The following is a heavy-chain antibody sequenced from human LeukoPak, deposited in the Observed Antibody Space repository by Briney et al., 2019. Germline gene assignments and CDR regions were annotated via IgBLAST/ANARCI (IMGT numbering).Heavy chain of an antibody. CDR1: GGTFGSYV. V-gene: IGHV1-69*13. CDR3: ARGVSGELSFDAFDI. Sequence: GASVRVSCKASGGTFGSYVFSWVRQAPGQGLEWMGQIIPIFGTAKYAQKFQGRVTITADESTSTAYLELSSLRSEDTAVYYCARGVSGELSFDAFDIWGQGTMVTVSS. D-gene: IGHD1-26*01. CDR2: IIPIFGTA. J-gene: IGHJ3*02.